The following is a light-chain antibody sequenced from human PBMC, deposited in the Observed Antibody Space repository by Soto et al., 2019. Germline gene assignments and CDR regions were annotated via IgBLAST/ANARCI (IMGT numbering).Light chain of an antibody. CDR3: AVWDDSLSGYV. V-gene: IGLV1-47*01. CDR1: SSNIGSNY. J-gene: IGLJ1*01. CDR2: RND. Sequence: QSVRTQPHSASGTYGQRGTISCSGSSSNIGSNYVHWYQQLPGTAPKLLIYRNDQRPPRVPDRFSGSKSGTSASLAISGPRSEDEADYYCAVWDDSLSGYVFGTGTKVTVL.